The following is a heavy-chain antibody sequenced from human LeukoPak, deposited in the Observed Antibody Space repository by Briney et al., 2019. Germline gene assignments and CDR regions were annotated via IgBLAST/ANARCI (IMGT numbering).Heavy chain of an antibody. D-gene: IGHD3-22*01. V-gene: IGHV3-23*01. J-gene: IGHJ4*02. CDR3: ASHAHDYDSSGYFDS. CDR1: GFTFSSYS. Sequence: GGSLRLSCAASGFTFSSYSMSWVRQAPGKGLEWVSAITGSGGSTYYADSVKGRFTISRDDSKNTLYLQMNSLRAEDTAVYFCASHAHDYDSSGYFDSWGQGALVTVSS. CDR2: ITGSGGST.